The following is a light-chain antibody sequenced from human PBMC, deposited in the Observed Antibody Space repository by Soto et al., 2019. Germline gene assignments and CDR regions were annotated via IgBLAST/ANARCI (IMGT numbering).Light chain of an antibody. CDR2: KAS. CDR1: QSISYW. V-gene: IGKV1-5*03. J-gene: IGKJ2*01. CDR3: RHYNTYSPPYT. Sequence: DIQMTQSPSTLSASVGDRVTITCRASQSISYWLAWYQQKPGKAPNLLIYKASSIESGVPSRFSGSGSGTEFTLTITSLQPDDFATYYCRHYNTYSPPYTFGQGTKLEIK.